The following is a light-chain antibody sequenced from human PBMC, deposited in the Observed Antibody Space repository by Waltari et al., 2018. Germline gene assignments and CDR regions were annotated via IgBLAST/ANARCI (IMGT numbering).Light chain of an antibody. J-gene: IGKJ1*01. V-gene: IGKV3-20*01. CDR3: QQNGSSPWT. CDR2: GAS. CDR1: QSVSSDN. Sequence: EIVLTQSPGTLSLSPGERASLSCRTSQSVSSDNIAWPQQKPGQAPRLLMYGASSRATGIPHRFSGSGSGTDFTLTISRLEPEDFAVYYCQQNGSSPWTFGQGTRVEIK.